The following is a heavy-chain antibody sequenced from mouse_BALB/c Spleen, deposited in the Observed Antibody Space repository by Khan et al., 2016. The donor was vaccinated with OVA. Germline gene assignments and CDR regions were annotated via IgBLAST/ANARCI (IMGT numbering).Heavy chain of an antibody. Sequence: QVQLKQSGPGLVQPSHSLSITCTVSGFSLNTYGIHWIRQSQGKGLEWLGVIRSGGSTDYNGAFISRLNITKDNSKSQVFFKMNSRQTADTAIYYCSRNSYMYDFTYWGQGTLVTVSA. J-gene: IGHJ3*01. CDR3: SRNSYMYDFTY. CDR1: GFSLNTYG. V-gene: IGHV2-2*01. CDR2: IRSGGST. D-gene: IGHD2-14*01.